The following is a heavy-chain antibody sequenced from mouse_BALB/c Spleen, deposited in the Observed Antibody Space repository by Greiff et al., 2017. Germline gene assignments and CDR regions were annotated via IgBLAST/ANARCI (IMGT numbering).Heavy chain of an antibody. Sequence: EVQRVESGGDLVKPGGSLKLSCAASGFTFSSYGMSWVRQTPDKRLEWVATISSGGSYTYYPDSVKGRFTISRDNAKNTLYLQMSSLKSEDTAMYYCAGRYDGGYYFDYWGQGTTLTVSS. CDR2: ISSGGSYT. CDR1: GFTFSSYG. CDR3: AGRYDGGYYFDY. V-gene: IGHV5-6*01. D-gene: IGHD2-14*01. J-gene: IGHJ2*01.